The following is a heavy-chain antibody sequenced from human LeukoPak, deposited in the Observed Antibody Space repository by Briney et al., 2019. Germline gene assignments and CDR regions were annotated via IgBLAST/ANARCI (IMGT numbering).Heavy chain of an antibody. CDR2: ISAYNGNT. J-gene: IGHJ4*02. V-gene: IGHV1-18*01. CDR3: ARVVTAINNLDY. Sequence: ASVKVSCKASGYTFTSYGISWVRQAPGQGLEWMGWISAYNGNTNYAQKLQGRVTMTTDTPTSTAYMELRSLRSDDTAVYYCARVVTAINNLDYWGQGTLVTVSS. D-gene: IGHD2-21*02. CDR1: GYTFTSYG.